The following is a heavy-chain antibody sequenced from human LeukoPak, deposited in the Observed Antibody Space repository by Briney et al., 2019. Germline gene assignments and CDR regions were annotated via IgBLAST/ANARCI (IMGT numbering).Heavy chain of an antibody. J-gene: IGHJ3*01. CDR2: INYDGSQK. D-gene: IGHD5-12*01. CDR1: GFVFKNYW. Sequence: GGSLRLSCAASGFVFKNYWMSWVRQAPGKGLEWLANINYDGSQKYHVDSVKGRFTISRDNAKNSLYLQMDSLRAEDTAVYYCVRDGYAFDVWGQGTMVTVSS. V-gene: IGHV3-7*01. CDR3: VRDGYAFDV.